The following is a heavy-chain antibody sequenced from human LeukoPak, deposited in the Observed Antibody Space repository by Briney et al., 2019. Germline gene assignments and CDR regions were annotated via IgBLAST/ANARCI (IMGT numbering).Heavy chain of an antibody. CDR1: GFTFSSYA. J-gene: IGHJ4*03. Sequence: PGGSVTLFCAASGFTFSSYAMHWVGQAPGKGLEWVAVIWYDGSNKYYADSVKGRFTISRDNSKSTVYLQMNSLRVEDTAAYYCARDRGTNLRLTSAGSFDYWGNGTMVSVSS. D-gene: IGHD2-2*01. CDR2: IWYDGSNK. CDR3: ARDRGTNLRLTSAGSFDY. V-gene: IGHV3-33*01.